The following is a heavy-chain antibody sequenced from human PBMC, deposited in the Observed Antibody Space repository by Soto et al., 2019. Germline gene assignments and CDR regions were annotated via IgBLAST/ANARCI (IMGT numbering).Heavy chain of an antibody. CDR2: IKSKTDGGTT. J-gene: IGHJ4*02. CDR1: GFTFSNAW. V-gene: IGHV3-15*01. Sequence: GGSLRLSCAASGFTFSNAWMSWVRQAPGKGLEWVGRIKSKTDGGTTDYAAPVKGRFTISRDDSKNTLYLQMNSLKTEDTAVYYYTTDWLSADIAGAGSYYFDYWGQGTLVTVSS. CDR3: TTDWLSADIAGAGSYYFDY. D-gene: IGHD6-13*01.